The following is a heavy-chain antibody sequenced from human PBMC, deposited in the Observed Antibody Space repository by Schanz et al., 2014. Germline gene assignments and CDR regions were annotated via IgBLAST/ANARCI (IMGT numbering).Heavy chain of an antibody. CDR2: VSRSTPDI. CDR1: GFAFSSYG. J-gene: IGHJ4*02. Sequence: EVQLLESGGGLVQPGGSLRLSCLASGFAFSSYGMNWLRQAPGKGLEWVSYVSRSTPDIYYADSVKGRFTISRDNSKNTLYLQMNSLRAEDTAVYFCAKIERNEDWGQGTLVTVSS. CDR3: AKIERNED. D-gene: IGHD1-1*01. V-gene: IGHV3-23*01.